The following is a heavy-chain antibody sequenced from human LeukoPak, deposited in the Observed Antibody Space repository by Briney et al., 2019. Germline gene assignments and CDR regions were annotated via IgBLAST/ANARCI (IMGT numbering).Heavy chain of an antibody. Sequence: PGRTLRHSCAASGFTFSSYGMQSARQAPGKGLEFMPLISYDGSNKYYADSVKGRFTISRDNSKNTLYLQMNSLRAEDTAVYYCAKDPGYSSGWDYFDYWGQGTLVTVSS. CDR3: AKDPGYSSGWDYFDY. CDR2: ISYDGSNK. J-gene: IGHJ4*02. CDR1: GFTFSSYG. V-gene: IGHV3-30*18. D-gene: IGHD6-19*01.